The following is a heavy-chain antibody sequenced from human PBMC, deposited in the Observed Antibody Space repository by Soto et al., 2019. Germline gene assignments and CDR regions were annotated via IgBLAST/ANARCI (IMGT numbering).Heavy chain of an antibody. CDR3: LKPSSSSHSNGMDV. CDR2: ISYDGSNK. D-gene: IGHD6-6*01. Sequence: PGGSLILSCAASGFTFSSYGMHWVRQAPGKGLEWVAVISYDGSNKYYADSVKGRFTISRDNSKNTLYLQMNSLRAEDTAVYYCLKPSSSSHSNGMDVWGKGTTLTVSS. CDR1: GFTFSSYG. V-gene: IGHV3-30*18. J-gene: IGHJ6*04.